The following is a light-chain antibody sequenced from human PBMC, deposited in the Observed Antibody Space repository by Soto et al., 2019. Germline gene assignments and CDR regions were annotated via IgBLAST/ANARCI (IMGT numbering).Light chain of an antibody. V-gene: IGLV2-23*01. CDR1: SSDVGRYNL. Sequence: QSALTQPASVSGSPGQSITISCTGTSSDVGRYNLVSWYQQHPDKAPKLIIYEDIERPSGVSHRFSGSKSGNTASLTISGLQTEDEANYFCCSYAGGASVVFGGGTKLTVL. J-gene: IGLJ2*01. CDR2: EDI. CDR3: CSYAGGASVV.